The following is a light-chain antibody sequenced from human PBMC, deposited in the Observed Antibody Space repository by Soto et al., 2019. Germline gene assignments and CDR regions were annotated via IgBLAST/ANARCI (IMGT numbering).Light chain of an antibody. Sequence: DIQMTQSPSTLSASVGDTFTITCRASQSISSWLAWYQQKPGKAPKLLIYKASSLESGVPSRFSGSGSGTEFTLTISSLQPDDFATYYCQQYNSYSTFGQGTKVDIK. J-gene: IGKJ1*01. CDR2: KAS. CDR1: QSISSW. CDR3: QQYNSYST. V-gene: IGKV1-5*03.